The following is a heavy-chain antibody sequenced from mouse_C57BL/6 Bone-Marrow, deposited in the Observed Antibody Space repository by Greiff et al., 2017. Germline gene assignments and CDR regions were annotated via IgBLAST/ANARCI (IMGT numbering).Heavy chain of an antibody. D-gene: IGHD4-1*01. V-gene: IGHV1-80*01. J-gene: IGHJ2*01. CDR2: IYPGDGDT. CDR1: GYAFSTYW. CDR3: ARDWDYFDY. Sequence: VQGVESGAELVKPGASVKISCKVSGYAFSTYWMNWVKQRPGKGLEWIGQIYPGDGDTNYNGKFKGKATLTADKSSSTAYLQLSSLTSEDSAVYFCARDWDYFDYWGQGTTLTVSS.